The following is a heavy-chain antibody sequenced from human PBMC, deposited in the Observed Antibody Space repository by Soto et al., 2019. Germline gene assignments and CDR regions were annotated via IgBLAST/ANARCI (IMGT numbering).Heavy chain of an antibody. CDR1: GGSISSGGYY. D-gene: IGHD1-1*01. CDR2: IYYSGST. CDR3: ARFWNAHPYPRLFDY. Sequence: SETLSLTCTVSGGSISSGGYYWSWIRQHPGKGLEWIGYIYYSGSTYYNPSLKSRVTISVDTSKNQFSLKLSSVTAADTALYYCARFWNAHPYPRLFDYWGQGTLVTVSS. J-gene: IGHJ4*02. V-gene: IGHV4-31*03.